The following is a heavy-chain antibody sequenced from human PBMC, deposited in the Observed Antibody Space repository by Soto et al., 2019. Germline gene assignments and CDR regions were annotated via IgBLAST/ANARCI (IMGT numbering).Heavy chain of an antibody. V-gene: IGHV4-59*12. J-gene: IGHJ6*02. D-gene: IGHD3-3*01. CDR2: ISYSGST. Sequence: SETLSLTCTVSGDSISSYYWSWIRQPPGKGLEWIGEISYSGSTNYNPSLKSRVTISVDKSKNQFSLKLSSVTAADTAVYYCARSPGTIFGVVPPYYYYGMDVWGQGTTVTVSS. CDR3: ARSPGTIFGVVPPYYYYGMDV. CDR1: GDSISSYY.